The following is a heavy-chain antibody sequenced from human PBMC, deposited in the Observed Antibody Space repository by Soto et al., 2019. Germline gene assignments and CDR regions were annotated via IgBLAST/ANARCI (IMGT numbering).Heavy chain of an antibody. CDR3: ARRVGGILLDAFDI. CDR1: GYTFTSYC. Sequence: GASVKVSCKASGYTFTSYCISWVRQAPGQGLEWMGWISAYNGNTNYAQKLQGRVTMTTDTSTSTAYMELRSLRSDDTAVYYCARRVGGILLDAFDIWGQGTMVSVSS. V-gene: IGHV1-18*01. J-gene: IGHJ3*02. D-gene: IGHD3-16*01. CDR2: ISAYNGNT.